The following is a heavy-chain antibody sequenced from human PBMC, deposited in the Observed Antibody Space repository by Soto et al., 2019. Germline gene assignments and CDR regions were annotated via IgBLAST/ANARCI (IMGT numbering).Heavy chain of an antibody. CDR1: GFTFEKYA. CDR3: AKDSWAIFGVPAGEYYAMDV. D-gene: IGHD3-3*01. Sequence: GGSLRLSCVASGFTFEKYAMSWGRQAPGKGLEWVSAISGSGGTTYYSDSVKGRFTISRDNSKTTVYLQMNDLRVEDAAEYFCAKDSWAIFGVPAGEYYAMDVWGQGTTVTVSS. J-gene: IGHJ6*02. V-gene: IGHV3-23*01. CDR2: ISGSGGTT.